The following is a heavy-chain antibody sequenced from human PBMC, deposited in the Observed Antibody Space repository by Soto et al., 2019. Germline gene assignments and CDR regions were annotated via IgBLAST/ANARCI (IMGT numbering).Heavy chain of an antibody. D-gene: IGHD3-10*01. CDR3: AKAELRGSFDY. CDR2: ISWNSGSI. V-gene: IGHV3-9*01. J-gene: IGHJ4*02. Sequence: SLRLSCAASGFTFDDYAMHWVLQAPGKGLEWVSGISWNSGSIGYADSVKGRFTISRDNAKNSLYLQMNSLRAEDTALYYCAKAELRGSFDYWGQGTLVTVSS. CDR1: GFTFDDYA.